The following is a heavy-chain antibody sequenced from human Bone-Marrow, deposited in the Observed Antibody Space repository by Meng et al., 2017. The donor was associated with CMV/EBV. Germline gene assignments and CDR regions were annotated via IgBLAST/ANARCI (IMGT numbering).Heavy chain of an antibody. Sequence: SVKVSCKASGGTFSSYAISWVRQAPGQGLEWMGGIIPIFGTANYAQKFQGRVTITTDESTSTAYMELSSLRYGDTAVYYCARGRGTGTFYFDYWGQGTLVTVSS. J-gene: IGHJ4*02. CDR1: GGTFSSYA. D-gene: IGHD1-7*01. CDR3: ARGRGTGTFYFDY. CDR2: IIPIFGTA. V-gene: IGHV1-69*05.